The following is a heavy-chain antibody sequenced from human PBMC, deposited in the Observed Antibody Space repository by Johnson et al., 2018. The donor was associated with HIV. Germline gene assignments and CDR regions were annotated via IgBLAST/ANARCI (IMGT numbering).Heavy chain of an antibody. CDR2: ISQDGSNK. D-gene: IGHD3-3*01. CDR3: ARDLGESEEEEWESDYYDFGRDFPGQDPRDVVGTFDI. J-gene: IGHJ3*02. V-gene: IGHV3-30*14. CDR1: GFTFSSHA. Sequence: QVQLVESGGGVVQPGRSLRLSCAASGFTFSSHAMHWVRQAPGKGLEWVAGISQDGSNKYYADSVNGRFTISRQHSQHTLYLPMNNMHPADRALFYCARDLGESEEEEWESDYYDFGRDFPGQDPRDVVGTFDIWGQATMVTVSS.